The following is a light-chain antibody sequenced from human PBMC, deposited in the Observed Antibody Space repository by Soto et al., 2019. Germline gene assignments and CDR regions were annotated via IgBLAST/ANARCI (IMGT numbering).Light chain of an antibody. Sequence: IQFTQSPSSLSASVGDRVTLTCRASQGISSYLGWYQQKPGKVPNLLIYAASTLQSGVPSRFSGSGSGTDFTLTISRLEPEDFAVYHCQQYDDSMTFGQGTKVDI. V-gene: IGKV1-27*01. CDR1: QGISSY. CDR3: QQYDDSMT. J-gene: IGKJ1*01. CDR2: AAS.